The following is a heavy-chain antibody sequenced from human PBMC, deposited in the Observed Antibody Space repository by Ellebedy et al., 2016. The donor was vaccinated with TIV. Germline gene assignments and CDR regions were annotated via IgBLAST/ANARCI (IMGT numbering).Heavy chain of an antibody. D-gene: IGHD4-17*01. CDR3: ARISDADYNPYFDS. CDR2: IKRDGSDK. CDR1: GFTFSAYW. V-gene: IGHV3-7*01. Sequence: GESLKISCPASGFTFSAYWMTWVRQAPGKGLEWVANIKRDGSDKNYLDSVKGRLTISRDNARNSLYLQMNTLRAEDTAVYYCARISDADYNPYFDSWGQGTLVTVSS. J-gene: IGHJ4*02.